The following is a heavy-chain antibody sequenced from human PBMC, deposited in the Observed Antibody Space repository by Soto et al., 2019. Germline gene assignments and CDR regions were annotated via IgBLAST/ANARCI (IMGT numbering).Heavy chain of an antibody. CDR2: INHSGST. D-gene: IGHD6-6*01. J-gene: IGHJ4*02. CDR3: ARGFRPDIEARRRAYYFDY. Sequence: QVQLQQWGAGLLKPSETLSLTCAVYGGSFSGYYWSWIRQPPGKGLEWNGEINHSGSTNYNPSLKSRVTISVDTSKTQFSLKLSSVTAADTAVYYCARGFRPDIEARRRAYYFDYWGQGTLVTVSS. CDR1: GGSFSGYY. V-gene: IGHV4-34*01.